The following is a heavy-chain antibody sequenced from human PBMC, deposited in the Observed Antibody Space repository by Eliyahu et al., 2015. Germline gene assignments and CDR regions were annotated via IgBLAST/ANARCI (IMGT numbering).Heavy chain of an antibody. CDR2: IYYSGST. V-gene: IGHV4-31*03. D-gene: IGHD3-22*01. CDR1: GXSIXXGXYY. CDR3: AGGYYYDSSGYLYY. Sequence: QVQLQESGPGLVQPSQXLSLXCTVSGXSIXXGXYYWXWIRXHPGKGLEWIGYIYYSGSTYYNPSLKSRVTISVDTSKNQFSLKLSSVTAADTAVYYCAGGYYYDSSGYLYYWGQGTLVTVSS. J-gene: IGHJ4*02.